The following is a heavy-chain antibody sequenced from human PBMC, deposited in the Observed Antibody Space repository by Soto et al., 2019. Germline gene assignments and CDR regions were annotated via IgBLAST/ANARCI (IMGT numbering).Heavy chain of an antibody. V-gene: IGHV4-34*01. J-gene: IGHJ4*02. Sequence: SETLSLTCNVSVPSFTSYYWTWVRQAPGKGLEWIGEGNHRGDNTYNPSLGGRVAISVDTSKNEFSLKLTSVTGGETGVYFCGRGRGYRRFVDYWGQGTLVTASS. D-gene: IGHD5-12*01. CDR3: GRGRGYRRFVDY. CDR1: VPSFTSYY. CDR2: GNHRGDN.